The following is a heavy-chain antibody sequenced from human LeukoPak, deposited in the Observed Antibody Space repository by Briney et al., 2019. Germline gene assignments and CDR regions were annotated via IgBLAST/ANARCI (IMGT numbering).Heavy chain of an antibody. Sequence: SETLSLTCTVSGGSISGSSYYWGWIRQSPGKGLEWIGSIYHSGSTYYNPSLKSRVTISVDTSRNQFSLKLISVTAADTAVYFCARLQWLSTPFFDYWGQGTLVTVSS. D-gene: IGHD6-19*01. CDR2: IYHSGST. V-gene: IGHV4-39*01. CDR3: ARLQWLSTPFFDY. CDR1: GGSISGSSYY. J-gene: IGHJ4*02.